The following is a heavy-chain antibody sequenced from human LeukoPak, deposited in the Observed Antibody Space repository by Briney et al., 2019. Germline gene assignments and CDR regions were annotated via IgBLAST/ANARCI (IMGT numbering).Heavy chain of an antibody. CDR2: IYHSGST. D-gene: IGHD6-6*01. CDR1: GGSISSGGYS. Sequence: PAETLSLTCAVSGGSISSGGYSWSWIRQPPGKGLEWIGYIYHSGSTYYNPSLKSRVTISVDRSKNQFSLKLSSVTAADTAVYYCARTSIAARRANAFDIWGQGTMVTVSS. J-gene: IGHJ3*02. CDR3: ARTSIAARRANAFDI. V-gene: IGHV4-30-2*01.